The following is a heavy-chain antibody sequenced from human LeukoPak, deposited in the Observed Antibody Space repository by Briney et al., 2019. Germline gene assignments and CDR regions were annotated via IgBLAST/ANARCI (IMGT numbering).Heavy chain of an antibody. J-gene: IGHJ3*02. CDR1: GFTFSSYA. CDR2: ISSSSSYI. Sequence: GGSLRLSCAASGFTFSSYAMSWVRRAPGKELEWVSSISSSSSYIYYADSVKGRFTISRDNAKNSLYLQMNSLRAEDTALYYCARGGSFDGFDIWGQGTMVTVSS. D-gene: IGHD1-26*01. V-gene: IGHV3-21*01. CDR3: ARGGSFDGFDI.